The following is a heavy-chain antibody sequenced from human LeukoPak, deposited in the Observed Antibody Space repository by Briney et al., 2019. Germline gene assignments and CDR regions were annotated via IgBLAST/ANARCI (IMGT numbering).Heavy chain of an antibody. CDR1: GFTFSSYD. CDR3: ARGSGWFVELLPFDC. CDR2: IGTAGDT. Sequence: PGGSLRLSCAASGFTFSSYDMHWVRQATGKGLEWVSAIGTAGDTYYPGSVKGRFTISRENAKNSLYLQMNSLRAGDTAVYYCARGSGWFVELLPFDCWGQGTLVTVSS. J-gene: IGHJ4*02. D-gene: IGHD3-10*01. V-gene: IGHV3-13*01.